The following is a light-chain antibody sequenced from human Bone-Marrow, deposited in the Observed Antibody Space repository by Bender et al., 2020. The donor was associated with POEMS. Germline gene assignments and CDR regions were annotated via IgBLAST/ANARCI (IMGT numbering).Light chain of an antibody. CDR1: SSNIGAGYD. J-gene: IGLJ1*01. CDR3: QSHDNSVSGYV. Sequence: QSVLTQPPSVSEAPGQRVTISCTGISSNIGAGYDVHWYQQLPGTAPKLLIYGNSNRPSGVPDRFSGSKSGTSASLVITGLQAEDEADYYCQSHDNSVSGYVFGTGTKVTVL. V-gene: IGLV1-40*01. CDR2: GNS.